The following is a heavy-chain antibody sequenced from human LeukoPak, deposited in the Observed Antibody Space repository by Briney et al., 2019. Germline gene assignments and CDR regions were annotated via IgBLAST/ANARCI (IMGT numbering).Heavy chain of an antibody. J-gene: IGHJ4*02. V-gene: IGHV4-59*01. CDR3: ARSLLWFGELPSAFDY. Sequence: PSETLSLTCTVSGGSISSYYWSWIRQPPGKGLEWIGYIYYSGSTNYNPSLKSRVTISVDTSKNQFSLKLSSVTAADTAVYYCARSLLWFGELPSAFDYWGQGTLVTVSS. CDR1: GGSISSYY. CDR2: IYYSGST. D-gene: IGHD3-10*01.